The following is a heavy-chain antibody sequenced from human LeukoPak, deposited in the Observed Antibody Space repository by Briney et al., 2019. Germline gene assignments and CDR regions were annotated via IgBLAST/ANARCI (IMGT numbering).Heavy chain of an antibody. V-gene: IGHV1-69*05. Sequence: ASVKVSCKASGYTFTSYDINWVRQATGQGLEWMGGIIPIFGTANYAQKFQGRVTITTDESTSTAYMELSSLRSEDTAVYYCASPPEVDTAMAGGFDYWGQGTLVTVSS. CDR3: ASPPEVDTAMAGGFDY. D-gene: IGHD5-18*01. J-gene: IGHJ4*02. CDR2: IIPIFGTA. CDR1: GYTFTSYD.